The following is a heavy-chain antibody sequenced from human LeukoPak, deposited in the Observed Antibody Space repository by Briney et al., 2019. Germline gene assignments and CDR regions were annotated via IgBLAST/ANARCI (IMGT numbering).Heavy chain of an antibody. D-gene: IGHD4-17*01. Sequence: SETLSLTCTVSGGSISSGGYYWRWIRQHPGKGLEWIGYIYYSGSTYYNPSLKSRVTISVDTSKNQFSPKLSSVTAADTAVYYCARATDYGDYPFDYWGQGTLVTVSS. CDR3: ARATDYGDYPFDY. CDR2: IYYSGST. V-gene: IGHV4-31*03. CDR1: GGSISSGGYY. J-gene: IGHJ4*02.